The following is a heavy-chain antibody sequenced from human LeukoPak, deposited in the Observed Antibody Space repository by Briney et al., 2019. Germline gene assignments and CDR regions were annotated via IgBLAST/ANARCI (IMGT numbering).Heavy chain of an antibody. Sequence: PSQTLSLTCPVFDGSITISYWSCIRHPPGKGPEWHGYAYYSGRTTYNPSLVSRVTISVDTSKNQFSLKLTAVTAADTAVYYCARNSAVATSRSWFDPWGQGTLVTVSS. CDR1: DGSITISY. D-gene: IGHD6-19*01. CDR2: AYYSGRT. V-gene: IGHV4-59*08. J-gene: IGHJ5*02. CDR3: ARNSAVATSRSWFDP.